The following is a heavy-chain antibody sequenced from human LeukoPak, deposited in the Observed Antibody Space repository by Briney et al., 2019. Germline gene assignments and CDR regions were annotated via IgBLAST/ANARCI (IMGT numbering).Heavy chain of an antibody. CDR2: IYYSGST. D-gene: IGHD6-13*01. V-gene: IGHV4-59*08. CDR3: ANGYSSSWPEVNHYFDY. J-gene: IGHJ4*02. CDR1: GGSISSYY. Sequence: SETLSLTCTVSGGSISSYYWSWIRQPPGKGLEWIGYIYYSGSTNYNPSLKSRVTISVDTSKNQFSLKLSSVTAADTAVYYCANGYSSSWPEVNHYFDYWGQGTLVTVSS.